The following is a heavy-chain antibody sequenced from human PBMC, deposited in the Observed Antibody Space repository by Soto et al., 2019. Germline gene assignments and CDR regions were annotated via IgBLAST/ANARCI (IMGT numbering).Heavy chain of an antibody. V-gene: IGHV1-18*01. CDR3: ARDRGVAPPVAGNIYCYYYMDV. Sequence: QDPLLQSGAEVKKPGASVTVSCKASGYSFTNYGITWVRQAPGQGLEWMGWISAFNGNTHYAQKLQGRVTMTTDASTRTAYMQLRSLISADTAVYYCARDRGVAPPVAGNIYCYYYMDVWGKGTTVTVSS. CDR2: ISAFNGNT. D-gene: IGHD6-19*01. J-gene: IGHJ6*03. CDR1: GYSFTNYG.